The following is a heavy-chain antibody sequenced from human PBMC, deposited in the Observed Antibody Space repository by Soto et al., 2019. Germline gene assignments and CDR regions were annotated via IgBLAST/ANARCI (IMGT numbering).Heavy chain of an antibody. CDR3: ARTARLWFGELLSIYYYYGMDV. J-gene: IGHJ6*02. V-gene: IGHV4-59*01. D-gene: IGHD3-10*01. Sequence: SDTLSLTCTVSGGSISIYYWSWIRQPPGKGLEWIGYIYYSGSTNYNPSLKSRVTISVDTSKNQFSLKLSSVTASDTAVYYCARTARLWFGELLSIYYYYGMDVWGQGTTVTVSS. CDR2: IYYSGST. CDR1: GGSISIYY.